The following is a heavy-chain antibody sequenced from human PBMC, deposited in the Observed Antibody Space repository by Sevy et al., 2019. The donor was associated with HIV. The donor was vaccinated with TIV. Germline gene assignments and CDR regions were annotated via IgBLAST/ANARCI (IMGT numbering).Heavy chain of an antibody. D-gene: IGHD6-6*01. J-gene: IGHJ4*02. CDR3: ARGLIATRRGGGYYFDY. CDR2: IIPIFGTA. CDR1: GGTFSSYA. Sequence: ASVKVSCKASGGTFSSYAISWVRQAPGQGLERMGGIIPIFGTANYAQKFQGRVTVTADESTSTAYMELSSLRSEDTAVYYCARGLIATRRGGGYYFDYWGQGTLVTVSS. V-gene: IGHV1-69*13.